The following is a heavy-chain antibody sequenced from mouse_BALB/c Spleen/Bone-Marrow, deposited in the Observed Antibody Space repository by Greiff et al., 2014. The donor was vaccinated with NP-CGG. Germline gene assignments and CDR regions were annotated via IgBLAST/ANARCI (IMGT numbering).Heavy chain of an antibody. CDR3: ARDHFDH. V-gene: IGHV1-9*01. CDR1: GYTFSSYW. J-gene: IGHJ2*01. CDR2: ILPGSVTT. Sequence: QVQLQQSGAELMKPGASVKISCKATGYTFSSYWIEWIKQRPGHGLEWIGEILPGSVTTNYNGMFKGKATFTADTSSNTAYMQLSNLTSEDSAAYYCARDHFDHWGPGTTLTVSS.